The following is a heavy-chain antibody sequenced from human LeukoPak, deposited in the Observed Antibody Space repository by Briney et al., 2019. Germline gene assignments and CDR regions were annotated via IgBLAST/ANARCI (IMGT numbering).Heavy chain of an antibody. V-gene: IGHV3-21*01. CDR2: ISSSSSYI. J-gene: IGHJ4*02. CDR3: ARMDYDFWSGYPFDY. D-gene: IGHD3-3*01. Sequence: GGSLRLSCAASGFTFNSYSMNWVRQAPGKGLEWVSSISSSSSYIYYADSVKGRFTISRDNAKNSLYLQMNSLRAEDTAVYYCARMDYDFWSGYPFDYWGQGTLVTVSS. CDR1: GFTFNSYS.